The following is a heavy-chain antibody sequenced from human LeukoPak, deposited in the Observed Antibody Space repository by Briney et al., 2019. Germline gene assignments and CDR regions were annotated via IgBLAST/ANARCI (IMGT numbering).Heavy chain of an antibody. J-gene: IGHJ5*02. V-gene: IGHV3-23*01. CDR2: ISGSGGST. D-gene: IGHD1-26*01. Sequence: PGGSLRLSCAASGFTFSSYGMSWVRQAPGKGLEWVSGISGSGGSTYYAASVKGRFTISRDNSKNTLYLQMNSLRAEDTAVYYCARSYSGSSLNWFDPWGQGTLVTVSS. CDR1: GFTFSSYG. CDR3: ARSYSGSSLNWFDP.